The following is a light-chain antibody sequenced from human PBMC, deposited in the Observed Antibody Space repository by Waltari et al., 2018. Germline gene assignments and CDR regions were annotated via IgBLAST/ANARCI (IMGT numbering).Light chain of an antibody. CDR2: EDN. V-gene: IGLV2-23*01. CDR3: CSYAGRRSLM. Sequence: QSALTQTASVSGSPGQSITISCTGTSSDIGSHNLVPWYQKSPGKAPRLIIYEDNKRPSGASNRFSGSKSGNTASLTIFGLQAEDEGEYYCCSYAGRRSLMFGGGTKVTVL. CDR1: SSDIGSHNL. J-gene: IGLJ3*02.